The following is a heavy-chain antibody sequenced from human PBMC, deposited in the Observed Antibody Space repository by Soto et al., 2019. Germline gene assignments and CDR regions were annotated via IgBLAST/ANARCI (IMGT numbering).Heavy chain of an antibody. CDR2: IYYSGST. D-gene: IGHD1-7*01. Sequence: QVQLQESGPGLVKPSETLSLTCTVSGGSVSSGSYYWSWIRQPPGKGLEWIGYIYYSGSTNYNPSLKSRVTTSVDTSKNQFSLKLSSVTAADTAVYYCASGDNWNYYHWGQGTLVTVSS. V-gene: IGHV4-61*01. CDR1: GGSVSSGSYY. CDR3: ASGDNWNYYH. J-gene: IGHJ4*02.